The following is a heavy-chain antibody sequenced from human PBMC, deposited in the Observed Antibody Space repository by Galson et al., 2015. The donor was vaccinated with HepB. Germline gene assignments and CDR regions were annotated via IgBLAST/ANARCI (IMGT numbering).Heavy chain of an antibody. V-gene: IGHV3-73*01. D-gene: IGHD2-2*01. CDR1: GFTFSSYW. CDR2: IRSKANSYAT. CDR3: TRLDSGVVPAAHSYWYFDL. J-gene: IGHJ2*01. Sequence: SLRLSCAASGFTFSSYWMSWVRQAPGKGLEWVGRIRSKANSYATAYAASVKGRFTISRDDSMNTAYLQINSLKTEDTAVYYCTRLDSGVVPAAHSYWYFDLWGRGTLVTVSS.